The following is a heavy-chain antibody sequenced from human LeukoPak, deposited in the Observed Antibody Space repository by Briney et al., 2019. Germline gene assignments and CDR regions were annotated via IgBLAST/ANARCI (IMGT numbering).Heavy chain of an antibody. CDR3: ARGGYDFWSGYAPSGDYYMDV. J-gene: IGHJ6*03. V-gene: IGHV3-74*01. CDR1: GFTFSSYW. CDR2: INSDGSST. D-gene: IGHD3-3*01. Sequence: PGGSLRLSCAASGFTFSSYWMHRVRQAPGKGLVWVSRINSDGSSTSYADSVKGRFTISRDNAKNTLYLQMNSLRAEDTAVYYCARGGYDFWSGYAPSGDYYMDVWGKGTTVTVSS.